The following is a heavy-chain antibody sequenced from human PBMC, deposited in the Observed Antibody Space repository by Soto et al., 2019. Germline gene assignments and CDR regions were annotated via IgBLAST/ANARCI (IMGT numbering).Heavy chain of an antibody. Sequence: ASVKVSCKVSGYTLTELSMHWVRQAPGKGLEWKGGFDPEDGETIYAQKFQGRVNMTEDTSTDTAYMELSSLRFEDTAVYYCSTVHPMYYYDSSGFPRWFDPWGQGTLVTVSS. V-gene: IGHV1-24*01. D-gene: IGHD3-22*01. CDR1: GYTLTELS. J-gene: IGHJ5*02. CDR3: STVHPMYYYDSSGFPRWFDP. CDR2: FDPEDGET.